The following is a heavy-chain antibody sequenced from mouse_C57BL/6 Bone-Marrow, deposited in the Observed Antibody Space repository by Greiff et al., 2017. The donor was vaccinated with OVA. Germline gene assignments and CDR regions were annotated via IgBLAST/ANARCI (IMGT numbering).Heavy chain of an antibody. CDR2: IRSKSNNYAT. Sequence: EVMLVESGGGLVQPKGSLKLSCAASGFSFNTYAMNWVRQAPGKGLEWVARIRSKSNNYATYYADSVKDRFTIARDDSESMLYLQMNNLKTEDTAMYYCSSTWFAYWGQGTLVTVSA. CDR3: SSTWFAY. V-gene: IGHV10-1*01. J-gene: IGHJ3*01. CDR1: GFSFNTYA.